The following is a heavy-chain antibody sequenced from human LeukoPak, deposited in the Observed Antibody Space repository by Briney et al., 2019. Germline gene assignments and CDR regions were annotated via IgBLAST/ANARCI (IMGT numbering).Heavy chain of an antibody. Sequence: GASVKVSCKASGYTFTGYYMHWVRQAPGQGLEWMGWINPNSGGTNYAQKFQGRVTMTRDTSISTAYMELSRLRSDDTAVYYCARALYDSSGYYYFDYWGQGTLVTVSS. D-gene: IGHD3-22*01. J-gene: IGHJ4*02. CDR3: ARALYDSSGYYYFDY. CDR2: INPNSGGT. CDR1: GYTFTGYY. V-gene: IGHV1-2*02.